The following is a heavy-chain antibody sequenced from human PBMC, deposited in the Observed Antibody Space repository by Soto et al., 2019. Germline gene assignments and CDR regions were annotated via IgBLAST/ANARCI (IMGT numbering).Heavy chain of an antibody. J-gene: IGHJ5*02. V-gene: IGHV4-4*02. CDR1: GGSISSSNW. CDR2: SYHSGST. CDR3: VAAPTGAWFDP. Sequence: QVQLQESGPGLVEPSGTLSLTCAVSGGSISSSNWWSWVRQPPGKGLEGIGESYHSGSTNYNPSLKSRGAISVDKSKNQFSLNLSSVTAEDTAVYYGVAAPTGAWFDPWCQGTLVTVSS. D-gene: IGHD6-25*01.